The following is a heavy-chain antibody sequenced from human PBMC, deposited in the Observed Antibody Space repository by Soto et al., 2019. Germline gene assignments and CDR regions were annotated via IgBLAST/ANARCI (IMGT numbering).Heavy chain of an antibody. J-gene: IGHJ4*02. CDR2: MFYTGTT. CDR3: ARLIGSAAGYFDY. Sequence: ASETLSLTCTVSGGSISSGGYFWGWIRQHPGKGLEWMGYMFYTGTTSYNPSLRSRVTISVDTSKNQFSLRLSSVTAADTAIYYCARLIGSAAGYFDYWGQGILVTVSS. V-gene: IGHV4-31*03. D-gene: IGHD6-13*01. CDR1: GGSISSGGYF.